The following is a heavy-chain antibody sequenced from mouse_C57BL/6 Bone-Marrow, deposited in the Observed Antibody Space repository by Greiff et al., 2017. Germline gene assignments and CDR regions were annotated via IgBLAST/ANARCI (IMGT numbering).Heavy chain of an antibody. V-gene: IGHV1-81*01. CDR1: GYTFTSYG. J-gene: IGHJ3*01. CDR3: ARSNYYGNYEAY. D-gene: IGHD2-1*01. Sequence: QVQLQQSGAELARPGASVKLSCKASGYTFTSYGISWVKQSTGQGLEWIGEIYPRSGNTYYNEKFKGKATLTADKSSSTAYMELRSLTSEDSAVYFCARSNYYGNYEAYWGQGTLVTVSA. CDR2: IYPRSGNT.